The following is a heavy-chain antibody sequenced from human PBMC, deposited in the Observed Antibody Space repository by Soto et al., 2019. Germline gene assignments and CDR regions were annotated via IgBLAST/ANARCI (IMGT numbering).Heavy chain of an antibody. V-gene: IGHV3-23*01. CDR1: GFTFSIFA. D-gene: IGHD6-19*01. CDR3: AKGGGWLYYFDY. J-gene: IGHJ4*02. CDR2: ISDGST. Sequence: EVQLLESGGGLVQPGGSLRLSCAASGFTFSIFAMNWVRQAPGKGLEWVSAISDGSTYSADSVKGRFTISRDNSKNTLYLQINRLRAEYTAVYYCAKGGGWLYYFDYWGQGTLVTVSS.